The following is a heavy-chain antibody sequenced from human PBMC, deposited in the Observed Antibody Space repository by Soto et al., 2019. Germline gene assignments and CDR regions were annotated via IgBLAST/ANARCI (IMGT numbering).Heavy chain of an antibody. V-gene: IGHV3-48*03. Sequence: PGGSVRRTGVESGGSCISYEMNWVSQAPGKGLEWVSYISSSGSTIYYADSVKGRFTISRDNAKNSLYLQMNSLRAEDTAVYYCASPYYYDSSGYLRKYGMDVWGQGTTVTVSS. CDR2: ISSSGSTI. CDR1: GGSCISYE. J-gene: IGHJ6*02. D-gene: IGHD3-22*01. CDR3: ASPYYYDSSGYLRKYGMDV.